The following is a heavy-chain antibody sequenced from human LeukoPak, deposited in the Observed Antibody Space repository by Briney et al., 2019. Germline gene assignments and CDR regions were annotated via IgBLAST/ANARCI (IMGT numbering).Heavy chain of an antibody. CDR2: IIPILGIA. D-gene: IGHD2-15*01. J-gene: IGHJ4*02. CDR1: GGTFSSYA. Sequence: ASVKVSCKASGGTFSSYAISWVRQAPGQGLEWMGRIIPILGIANYAQKFQGRVTITADKSTSTAYMELSSLRSEDTAVYYCARDETRVVSSGATDYWGQGTLVTVSS. CDR3: ARDETRVVSSGATDY. V-gene: IGHV1-69*04.